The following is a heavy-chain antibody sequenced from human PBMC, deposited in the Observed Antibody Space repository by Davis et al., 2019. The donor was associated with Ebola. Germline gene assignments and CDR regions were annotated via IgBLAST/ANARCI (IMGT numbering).Heavy chain of an antibody. CDR1: GFDVNTNH. Sequence: PGGSLRLSCAASGFDVNTNHMTWVRQAPGQGLEWVSFLDNTGKTYYADSVKGRFTISRDTFKNTLDLQMNSLKTEDTAVYYCSIAAAGHGGDYWGQGTLVTVSS. CDR3: SIAAAGHGGDY. V-gene: IGHV3-53*01. J-gene: IGHJ4*02. CDR2: LDNTGKT. D-gene: IGHD6-13*01.